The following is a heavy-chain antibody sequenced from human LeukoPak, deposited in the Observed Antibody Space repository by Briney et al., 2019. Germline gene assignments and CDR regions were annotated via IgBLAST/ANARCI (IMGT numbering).Heavy chain of an antibody. V-gene: IGHV3-30*02. CDR1: GFTFSTYT. D-gene: IGHD3-10*01. CDR3: AKLVRGFTFGHSDNWFDP. CDR2: IRYDGSNE. Sequence: PGGSLRLSCADSGFTFSTYTMNRVRQAPGKGLEWVAFIRYDGSNEYYADSVKGRFTISRDNSKNTLYLQMNSLRAEDTAVYYCAKLVRGFTFGHSDNWFDPWGQGTLVTVSS. J-gene: IGHJ5*02.